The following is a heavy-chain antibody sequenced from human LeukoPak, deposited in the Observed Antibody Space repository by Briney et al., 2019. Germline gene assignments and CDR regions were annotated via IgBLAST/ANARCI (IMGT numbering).Heavy chain of an antibody. V-gene: IGHV3-30*02. J-gene: IGHJ4*02. D-gene: IGHD3-22*01. CDR2: IRYDGSNK. CDR3: AKDRTYYYDSSGYQY. CDR1: GFTFSSYG. Sequence: GGSLRLSCAASGFTFSSYGMHWVRQAPGKGLEWVAFIRYDGSNKYYADSVKGRFTISRDNSKNTLYLQMNSLRAEDTAVYYCAKDRTYYYDSSGYQYWGQGTLVTVSS.